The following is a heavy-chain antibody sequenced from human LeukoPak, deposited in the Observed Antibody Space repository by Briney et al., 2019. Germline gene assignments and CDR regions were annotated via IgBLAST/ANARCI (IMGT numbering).Heavy chain of an antibody. D-gene: IGHD1-1*01. V-gene: IGHV4-34*01. Sequence: SETLSLTCAVYGGSFSDFYWSWIRQTPGKGLEWIGSVYSTGSTDYNPSLKRRFSISIDTSKNQFSLKVTSVTAADTAVYYCARHILEEHWFDPWGLGTLVIVSS. CDR3: ARHILEEHWFDP. J-gene: IGHJ5*02. CDR1: GGSFSDFY. CDR2: VYSTGST.